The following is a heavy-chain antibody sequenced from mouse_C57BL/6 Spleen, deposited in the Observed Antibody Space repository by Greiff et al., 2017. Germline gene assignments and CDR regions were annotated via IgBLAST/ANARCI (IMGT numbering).Heavy chain of an antibody. V-gene: IGHV5-4*01. J-gene: IGHJ4*01. CDR1: GFTFSSYA. Sequence: EVKVEESGGGLVKPGGSLKLSCAASGFTFSSYAMSWVRQTPEKRLEWVATISDGGSYTYYPDNVKGRFTISRDNAKNNLYLQMSHLKSEDTAMYYCARDPLYYAMDYWGQGTSVTVSS. CDR2: ISDGGSYT. CDR3: ARDPLYYAMDY.